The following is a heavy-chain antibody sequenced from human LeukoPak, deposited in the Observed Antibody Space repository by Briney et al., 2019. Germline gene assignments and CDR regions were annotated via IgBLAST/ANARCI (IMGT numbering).Heavy chain of an antibody. J-gene: IGHJ4*02. CDR3: ARETTSLFDS. V-gene: IGHV6-1*01. CDR2: TYYRSKWYN. Sequence: SQTLSLTCAISGDSVSSNSAAWNWIRQSPSGGLEWLGRTYYRSKWYNDYAVSVESRITINPDRSKNQVSLQMNSVTPEDTAVYYCARETTSLFDSWGQGTLVTVSS. CDR1: GDSVSSNSAA. D-gene: IGHD2/OR15-2a*01.